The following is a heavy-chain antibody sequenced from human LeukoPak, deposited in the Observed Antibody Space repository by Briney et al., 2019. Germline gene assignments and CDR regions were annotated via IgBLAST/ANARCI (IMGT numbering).Heavy chain of an antibody. CDR1: GGSVSSGSYY. Sequence: SETLSLTCTVSGGSVSSGSYYWSWIRQPPGKGLEWIGYIYYSGSTNYNPSLKSRVTISVDTSKNQFSLKLSSVTAADTAVYYCARATTVTTLDYWGQGTRVTVSS. CDR3: ARATTVTTLDY. J-gene: IGHJ4*02. V-gene: IGHV4-61*01. D-gene: IGHD4-17*01. CDR2: IYYSGST.